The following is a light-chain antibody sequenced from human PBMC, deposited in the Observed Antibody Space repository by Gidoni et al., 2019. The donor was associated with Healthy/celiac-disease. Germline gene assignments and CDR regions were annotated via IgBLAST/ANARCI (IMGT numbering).Light chain of an antibody. CDR3: QQSYSTPFT. Sequence: DIQMTQSPSSLSASVGDRVTITCRASQSISSYLNWYQQKPGKAPKLLIYAAYSLQSGVPSRFSCSGSGTEFTLTISSLQPEDFATYYCQQSYSTPFTCGPGTKVDIK. J-gene: IGKJ3*01. CDR1: QSISSY. V-gene: IGKV1-39*01. CDR2: AAY.